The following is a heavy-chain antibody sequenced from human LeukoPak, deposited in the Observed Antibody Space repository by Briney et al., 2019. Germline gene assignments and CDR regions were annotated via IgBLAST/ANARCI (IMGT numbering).Heavy chain of an antibody. Sequence: GASVKVSCKASGGTFSSYAISWVRQAPGQGLEWMGRIIPILGIANYAQKFQGRVTITADKSTSTAYMELSSLRSEDTAVYYCARDEVIKGSGWYRGYYFDYWGQGTLVTVSS. CDR2: IIPILGIA. V-gene: IGHV1-69*04. CDR1: GGTFSSYA. D-gene: IGHD6-19*01. CDR3: ARDEVIKGSGWYRGYYFDY. J-gene: IGHJ4*02.